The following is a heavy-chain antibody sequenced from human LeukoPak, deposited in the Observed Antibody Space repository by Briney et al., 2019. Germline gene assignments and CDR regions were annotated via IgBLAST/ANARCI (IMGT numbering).Heavy chain of an antibody. CDR2: INPNSGGT. CDR1: GYTFTGYY. CDR3: ARTYCSSTSCYSNFDY. Sequence: GASVKVSCKASGYTFTGYYMHWVRQAPGQGLEWMGWINPNSGGTNYAQKFQGRVTMTRDTSISTAYMELSRLRSEDAAVYYCARTYCSSTSCYSNFDYWGQGTLVTVSS. D-gene: IGHD2-2*01. J-gene: IGHJ4*02. V-gene: IGHV1-2*02.